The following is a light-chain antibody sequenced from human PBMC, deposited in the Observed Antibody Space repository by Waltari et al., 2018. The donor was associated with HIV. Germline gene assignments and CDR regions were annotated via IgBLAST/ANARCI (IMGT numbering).Light chain of an antibody. J-gene: IGLJ1*01. Sequence: QSVLTQPPSASGTPGQRITISCSGSSSDIGSNTVNWFQQLPGTAPKLLIYRNNQRPSGVPDRFSGSKSGTSASLAISGLQSEDEADYCCAAWEDSLNGYVFGAGTKVTVL. CDR1: SSDIGSNT. CDR3: AAWEDSLNGYV. V-gene: IGLV1-44*01. CDR2: RNN.